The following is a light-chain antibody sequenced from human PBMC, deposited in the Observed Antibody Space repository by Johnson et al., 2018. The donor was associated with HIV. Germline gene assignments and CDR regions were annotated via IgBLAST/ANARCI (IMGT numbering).Light chain of an antibody. V-gene: IGLV1-51*02. CDR1: SSNIGNNF. Sequence: QPVLTQPPSVSAAPGQKVTISCSGSSSNIGNNFVSWYQQLPGAAPKLLIYENNKRPSGIPDRFSGSKSGTSATLGITGLQTGDEADYYCGTWDSSLSAPVCGTGTKVTVL. CDR2: ENN. J-gene: IGLJ1*01. CDR3: GTWDSSLSAPV.